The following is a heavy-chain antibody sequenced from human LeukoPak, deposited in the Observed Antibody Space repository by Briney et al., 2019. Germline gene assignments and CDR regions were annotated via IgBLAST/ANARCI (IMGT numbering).Heavy chain of an antibody. J-gene: IGHJ6*03. D-gene: IGHD2-21*01. CDR3: AKELPYYYYMDV. CDR1: GFTSDDYA. V-gene: IGHV3-9*02. Sequence: PGGSLRLSCAASGFTSDDYAMHWVRQAPGKGLEWVSGISWNSGSIGYADSVKGRFTISRDNAKNSLYLQMNSLRAEDTALYYCAKELPYYYYMDVWGKGTTVTVSS. CDR2: ISWNSGSI.